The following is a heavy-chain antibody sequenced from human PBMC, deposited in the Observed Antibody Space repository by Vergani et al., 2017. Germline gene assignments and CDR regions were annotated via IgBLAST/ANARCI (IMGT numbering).Heavy chain of an antibody. CDR3: AKGGSYLDAFDI. CDR1: GFTFSSYG. J-gene: IGHJ3*02. Sequence: VQLVESGGGVVQPGRSLRLSCAASGFTFSSYGMSWVRQAPGKGLEWVSAISGSGGSTYYADSVKGRFTISRDNSKNTLYLQMNSLRAEDTAVYYCAKGGSYLDAFDIWGQGTMVTVSS. CDR2: ISGSGGST. V-gene: IGHV3-23*04. D-gene: IGHD2-15*01.